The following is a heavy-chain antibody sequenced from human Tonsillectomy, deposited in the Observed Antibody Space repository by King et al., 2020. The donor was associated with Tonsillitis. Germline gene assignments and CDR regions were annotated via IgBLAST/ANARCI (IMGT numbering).Heavy chain of an antibody. Sequence: VQLVESGGGVVQPGGSLRLSCAASGFTFRSYAMHWVRQAPGKGLEWVAFIWFDGTNKYYADSVKGRFTISRDNSKNTLYLQMNSLRTEDTAVYYCAKDGSSGWDPMNYFDYWGQGTLVTVSS. CDR3: AKDGSSGWDPMNYFDY. CDR1: GFTFRSYA. J-gene: IGHJ4*02. D-gene: IGHD6-19*01. CDR2: IWFDGTNK. V-gene: IGHV3-30*02.